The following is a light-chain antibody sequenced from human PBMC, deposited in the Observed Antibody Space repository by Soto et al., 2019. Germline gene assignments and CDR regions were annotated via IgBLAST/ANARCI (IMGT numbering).Light chain of an antibody. Sequence: EVVLTQSPVTLSLSPGERATLSCRASQSFRGLLAWYQQKPGQAPRLLIYDAYNRATGIPPRFSGSGSGTDFTLTISGLQPEDSATYYCQESRSALWGTCGQGTKVEVK. CDR3: QESRSALWGT. CDR2: DAY. J-gene: IGKJ1*01. V-gene: IGKV3-11*01. CDR1: QSFRGL.